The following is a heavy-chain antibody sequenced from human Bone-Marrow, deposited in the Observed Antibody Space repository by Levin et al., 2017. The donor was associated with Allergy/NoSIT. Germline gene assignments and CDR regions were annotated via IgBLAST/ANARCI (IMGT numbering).Heavy chain of an antibody. CDR2: ISSSSSYI. V-gene: IGHV3-21*01. CDR3: ARDSRITMVQGVMICGGFDY. CDR1: GFTFSSYS. J-gene: IGHJ4*02. D-gene: IGHD3-10*01. Sequence: PGGSLRLSCAASGFTFSSYSMNWVRQAPGKGLEWVSSISSSSSYIYYADSVKGRFTISRDNAKNSLYLQMNSLRAEDTAVYYCARDSRITMVQGVMICGGFDYWGQGTLVTVSS.